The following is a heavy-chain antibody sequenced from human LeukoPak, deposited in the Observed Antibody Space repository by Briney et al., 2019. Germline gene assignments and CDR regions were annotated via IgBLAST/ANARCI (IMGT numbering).Heavy chain of an antibody. D-gene: IGHD4-23*01. CDR1: GFTFSSYA. J-gene: IGHJ4*02. Sequence: GGSLRLPCAASGFTFSSYAMGWVRQAPGKGLEWVSDISGSGGSTYYAGSVKGRFTISRDNSKNSLYLQMNSLRAEDTAVYYCAKSLSVAGGYFDYWGQGTLVTVSS. CDR2: ISGSGGST. CDR3: AKSLSVAGGYFDY. V-gene: IGHV3-23*01.